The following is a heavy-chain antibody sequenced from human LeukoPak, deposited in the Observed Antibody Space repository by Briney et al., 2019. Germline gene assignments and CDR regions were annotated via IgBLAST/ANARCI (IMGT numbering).Heavy chain of an antibody. CDR3: ATGSQIREADY. Sequence: PGGSLRLSCAASGFTFSDYYMSWIRQAPGKGLEWVSYISGSSNYINYADSVKGRFTISRDNAKNSLYLQMNSLRAEDTAVYYCATGSQIREADYWGQGTLVTVSS. V-gene: IGHV3-11*03. CDR2: ISGSSNYI. J-gene: IGHJ4*02. D-gene: IGHD3-10*01. CDR1: GFTFSDYY.